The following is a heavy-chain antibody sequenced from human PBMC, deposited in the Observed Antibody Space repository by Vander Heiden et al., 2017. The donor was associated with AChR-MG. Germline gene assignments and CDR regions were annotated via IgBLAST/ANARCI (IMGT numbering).Heavy chain of an antibody. CDR2: IIPIFGTA. D-gene: IGHD3-3*01. CDR1: GGRFSTYA. Sequence: QVHLLQSGAEVKKPGSSVTVSCKASGGRFSTYAIHWVRQAPGQGLEWMGGIIPIFGTANYAQKFQGRVTITADESTTTVYMELSSLRSEDTAVYYCARGEEGDDFWNGRSDYWGQGTQVTVSP. V-gene: IGHV1-69*01. J-gene: IGHJ4*02. CDR3: ARGEEGDDFWNGRSDY.